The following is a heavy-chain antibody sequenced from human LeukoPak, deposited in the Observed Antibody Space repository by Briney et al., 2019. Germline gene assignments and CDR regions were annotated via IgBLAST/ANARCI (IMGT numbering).Heavy chain of an antibody. Sequence: PGGSLRLSCAASGFSFSSFGMHWVRQAPGKGLEWVAYIHSDVTTKYYADSVKGRFTISRDNSKNTLILQMNSLRTGDTAVYYCGYFGSGSSNTPTSWGQGTLVTVST. CDR2: IHSDVTTK. V-gene: IGHV3-30*02. CDR1: GFSFSSFG. D-gene: IGHD3-10*01. CDR3: GYFGSGSSNTPTS. J-gene: IGHJ5*02.